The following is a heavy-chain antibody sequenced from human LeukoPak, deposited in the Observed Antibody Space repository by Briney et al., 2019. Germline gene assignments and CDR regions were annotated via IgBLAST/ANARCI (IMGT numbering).Heavy chain of an antibody. CDR2: LSSRGTT. CDR3: ATRGRSGYYYGMDV. V-gene: IGHV3-66*01. J-gene: IGHJ6*02. D-gene: IGHD1-26*01. CDR1: GFLFSNNY. Sequence: GGSLRLSCAASGFLFSNNYMSWARQAPGKGLEWVAILSSRGTTNYADSVKGRFSISRDNSQNTLYLQMNSLRAEDTAVYYCATRGRSGYYYGMDVWGQGTTVTVSS.